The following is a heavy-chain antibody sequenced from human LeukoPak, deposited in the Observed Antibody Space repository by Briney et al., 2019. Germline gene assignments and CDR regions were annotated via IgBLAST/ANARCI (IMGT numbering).Heavy chain of an antibody. CDR2: IWYDGSNK. V-gene: IGHV3-33*01. J-gene: IGHJ3*02. CDR3: ARDMYYYDSSGYYRTHDAFDI. Sequence: GGSLRLSCAASGFTFSSYGMHWVRQAPGKGLEWVAVIWYDGSNKYYADSVKGRFTISRDNSKNTLYLQMNSLRAEDTAVYYCARDMYYYDSSGYYRTHDAFDIWGQGTMVTVSS. D-gene: IGHD3-22*01. CDR1: GFTFSSYG.